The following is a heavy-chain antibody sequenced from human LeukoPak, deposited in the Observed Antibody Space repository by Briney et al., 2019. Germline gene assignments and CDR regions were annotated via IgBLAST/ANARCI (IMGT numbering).Heavy chain of an antibody. D-gene: IGHD1-14*01. J-gene: IGHJ3*02. V-gene: IGHV4-4*09. CDR2: IYTSGST. CDR1: GGSISPYF. Sequence: PSETLSLTCTVSGGSISPYFWSWIRQPPGKGLEWIGYIYTSGSTNYNPSLKSRVTISVDTSKNQFSLKLSSVTAADTAVYYCATAGDLAFDIWGQGTMVTVSS. CDR3: ATAGDLAFDI.